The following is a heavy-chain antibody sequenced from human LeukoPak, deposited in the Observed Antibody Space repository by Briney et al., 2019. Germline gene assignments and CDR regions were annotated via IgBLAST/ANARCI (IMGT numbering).Heavy chain of an antibody. CDR3: AREISSSWYFDYFDY. Sequence: PGGSLRLSCAASGFTFSSYSMNWVRQAPGKGLEWVANIKQDGSEKYYVDSVKGRFTISRDNAKNSLYLQMNSLRAEDTAVYYCAREISSSWYFDYFDYWGQGTLVTVSS. V-gene: IGHV3-7*01. CDR2: IKQDGSEK. J-gene: IGHJ4*02. D-gene: IGHD6-13*01. CDR1: GFTFSSYS.